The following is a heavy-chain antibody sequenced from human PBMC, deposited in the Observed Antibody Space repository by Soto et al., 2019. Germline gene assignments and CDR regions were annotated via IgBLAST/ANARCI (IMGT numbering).Heavy chain of an antibody. CDR1: GGTFDNFI. CDR3: PRTGIYSSPLIQYPVMDF. V-gene: IGHV1-69*16. CDR2: IVPMLGTP. Sequence: QVQLVQSGAEVKEPGSSVRVSCKASGGTFDNFIMNWVRQTPGQGLEWMGGIVPMLGTPTYAEKFKGRVTIPPPGSRAQLSLEGTGLRSEDTPIYFCPRTGIYSSPLIQYPVMDFWAKGPRSPSP. J-gene: IGHJ6*02. D-gene: IGHD1-26*01.